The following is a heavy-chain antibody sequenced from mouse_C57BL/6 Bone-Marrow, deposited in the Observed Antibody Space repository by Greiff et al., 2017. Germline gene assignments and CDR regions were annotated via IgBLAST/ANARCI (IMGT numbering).Heavy chain of an antibody. Sequence: VQLQQSGAELVRPGASVKLSCTASGFNIKDDYMPWVKQRPEQGLAWIGWIDPENGDTEYASKFPGKATIAADTASNTAYLQLSSLTSEDTAVYYCTHYGSSYGYFDYWGQGTTLTVSS. J-gene: IGHJ2*01. CDR1: GFNIKDDY. CDR2: IDPENGDT. V-gene: IGHV14-4*01. D-gene: IGHD1-1*01. CDR3: THYGSSYGYFDY.